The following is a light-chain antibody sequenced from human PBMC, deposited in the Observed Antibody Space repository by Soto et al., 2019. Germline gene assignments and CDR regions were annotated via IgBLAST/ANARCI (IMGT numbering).Light chain of an antibody. V-gene: IGKV1-5*03. CDR2: KAS. Sequence: NRVTNSLSFLSACVGDRVTITCRARQTISRWLAWYQQKPGKAPKLLIYKASTLKTGVPSRFSGSGSGTEFTLTISSLQPDDFATYYRQHYHSYSEAFGQGTKVDIK. CDR1: QTISRW. J-gene: IGKJ1*01. CDR3: QHYHSYSEA.